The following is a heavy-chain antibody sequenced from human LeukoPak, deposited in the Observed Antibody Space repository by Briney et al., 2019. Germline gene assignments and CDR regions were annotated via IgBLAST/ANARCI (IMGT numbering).Heavy chain of an antibody. D-gene: IGHD1-26*01. CDR3: ARDRSGVDY. V-gene: IGHV3-33*08. CDR2: IWYDGSKK. J-gene: IGHJ4*02. CDR1: GFTFSSHE. Sequence: GGSLRLSCAASGFTFSSHEMNWVRQAPGKGLEWVAVIWYDGSKKYYADSVKGRFTISRDNSKNTLYLQMNSLRAEDSAVYYCARDRSGVDYWGQGTLVTVSS.